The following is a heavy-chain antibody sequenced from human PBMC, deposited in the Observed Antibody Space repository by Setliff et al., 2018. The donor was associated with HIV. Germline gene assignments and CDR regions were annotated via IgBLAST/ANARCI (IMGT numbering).Heavy chain of an antibody. CDR2: ISADNGNT. V-gene: IGHV1-18*01. CDR3: ARVRRIFTMIVVVSGAFDI. CDR1: GYTFTSYG. J-gene: IGHJ3*02. D-gene: IGHD3-22*01. Sequence: GASVKVSCKASGYTFTSYGISWVRQAPGQGLEWMGWISADNGNTNYAQKLQGRVTMTTDTSTRTAYMELRSLRSDDTAVYYCARVRRIFTMIVVVSGAFDIWGQGTMVTVS.